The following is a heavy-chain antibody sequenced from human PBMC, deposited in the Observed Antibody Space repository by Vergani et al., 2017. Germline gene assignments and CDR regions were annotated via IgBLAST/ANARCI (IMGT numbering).Heavy chain of an antibody. CDR1: GFTFSNLW. V-gene: IGHV3-7*01. CDR2: IKQDGSEK. D-gene: IGHD6-13*01. J-gene: IGHJ4*02. Sequence: EVQLVASGGGLVQRGGSLRLSCEASGFTFSNLWMTWVRQAPGKGLEWVANIKQDGSEKYYVDSVKGRFTISRDNAKNSLYLQMNSLRAEDTAVYYCAGSYSTTFDYWGQGTLVTVSS. CDR3: AGSYSTTFDY.